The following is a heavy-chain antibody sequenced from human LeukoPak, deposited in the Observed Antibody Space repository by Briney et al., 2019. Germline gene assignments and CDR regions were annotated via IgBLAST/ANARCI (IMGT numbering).Heavy chain of an antibody. D-gene: IGHD2/OR15-2a*01. V-gene: IGHV3-15*01. CDR2: IKSNADGGTP. Sequence: GGSLSLSCAAPGFSSMNAWMIWFRRPPGKGLEWVGRIKSNADGGTPDYAAPARGRFTISRDDSKNTLYLQMNSLKTEDTAVYYCTTFYHEYSPYWGRGTLVTVSS. J-gene: IGHJ4*02. CDR3: TTFYHEYSPY. CDR1: GFSSMNAW.